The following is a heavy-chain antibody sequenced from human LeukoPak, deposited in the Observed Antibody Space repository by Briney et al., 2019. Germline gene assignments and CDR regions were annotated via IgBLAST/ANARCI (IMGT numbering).Heavy chain of an antibody. CDR3: ARYDVDKLFDY. D-gene: IGHD3-10*02. Sequence: SETLSLTCTVSGGSISNYYWSWIRQPPGKGLEWIGYIYYSGSTNYNPSLKSQVPMSVETSKNQFSLNLSSVTAADTAVYYCARYDVDKLFDYWGQGTMASVSS. J-gene: IGHJ4*02. V-gene: IGHV4-59*01. CDR2: IYYSGST. CDR1: GGSISNYY.